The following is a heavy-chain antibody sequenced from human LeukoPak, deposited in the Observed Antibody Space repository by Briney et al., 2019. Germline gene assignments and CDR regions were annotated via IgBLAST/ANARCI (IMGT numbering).Heavy chain of an antibody. Sequence: SETLSLTCSVSGGSITTYYWNWVRQPPGKGLEWIGHMFYSGTTSYNPSLKSRVAISVDTFKSEVSLKVTSVTAADTAVYYCVGEKSFFGEAIWSQGTLVTVSS. CDR2: MFYSGTT. V-gene: IGHV4-59*01. J-gene: IGHJ3*02. CDR3: VGEKSFFGEAI. D-gene: IGHD3-10*01. CDR1: GGSITTYY.